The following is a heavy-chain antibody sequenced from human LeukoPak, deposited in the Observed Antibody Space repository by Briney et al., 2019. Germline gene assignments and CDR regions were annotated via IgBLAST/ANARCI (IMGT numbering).Heavy chain of an antibody. CDR2: SSWNSGSI. D-gene: IGHD6-19*01. V-gene: IGHV3-9*01. CDR3: AKDLGYSSGCRAFDI. CDR1: GFTFSSYS. J-gene: IGHJ3*02. Sequence: GGSLRLSCAASGFTFSSYSMNWVRQAPGKGLEWVSGSSWNSGSIGYADSVKGRFTISRDNAKNSLYLQMNSLRAEDTALYYCAKDLGYSSGCRAFDIWGQGTMVTVSS.